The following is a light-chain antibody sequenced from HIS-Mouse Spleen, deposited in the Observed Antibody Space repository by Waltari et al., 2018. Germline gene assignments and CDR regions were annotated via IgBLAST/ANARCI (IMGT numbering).Light chain of an antibody. CDR2: QDS. J-gene: IGLJ1*01. CDR3: QAWDSSTYYV. Sequence: SYELTQPPSVSVSPGQTASITCSGDKLGDKSACWYQQKPGQSPVLVIYQDSKRPSGITERFSGSNSGNTATLTISGTQAMDEADYYCQAWDSSTYYVFGTGTKVTVL. CDR1: KLGDKS. V-gene: IGLV3-1*01.